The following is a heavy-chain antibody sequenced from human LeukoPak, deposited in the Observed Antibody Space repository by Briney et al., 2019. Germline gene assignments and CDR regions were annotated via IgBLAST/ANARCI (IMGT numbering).Heavy chain of an antibody. Sequence: ASVKVSCKASGYTFTSYGISWVRQAPGQGLEWMGWISAYNGNTNYAQKLQGRATMTTDTSTSTAYMELRSLRSDDTAVYYCARVKGSAASADAFDIWGQGTMVTVSS. V-gene: IGHV1-18*01. CDR3: ARVKGSAASADAFDI. J-gene: IGHJ3*02. CDR1: GYTFTSYG. D-gene: IGHD6-19*01. CDR2: ISAYNGNT.